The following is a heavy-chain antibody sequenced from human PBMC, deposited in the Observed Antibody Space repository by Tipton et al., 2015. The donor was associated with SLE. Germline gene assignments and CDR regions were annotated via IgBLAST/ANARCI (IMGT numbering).Heavy chain of an antibody. CDR3: ARDLLGGDIAVAGTPDY. CDR2: ISYDGSNK. CDR1: GFTFSSYA. V-gene: IGHV3-30*04. J-gene: IGHJ4*02. Sequence: RSLRLSCAASGFTFSSYAMHWVRQAPGKGLEWVAVISYDGSNKYYADSVKGRFTISRDNSKNTLYLQMNSLRAEDTAVYYCARDLLGGDIAVAGTPDYWGQGTLVTVSS. D-gene: IGHD6-19*01.